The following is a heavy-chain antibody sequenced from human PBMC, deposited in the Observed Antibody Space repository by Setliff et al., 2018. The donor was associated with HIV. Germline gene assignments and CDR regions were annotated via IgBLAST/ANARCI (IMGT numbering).Heavy chain of an antibody. CDR1: GNTFSSYG. V-gene: IGHV1-69*05. Sequence: ASVKVSCKASGNTFSSYGITWVRQAPGQGLEWMGGTTPLLGTTNYAQKFQGRVTITTDEPTNTGYMELSSLRSEDTAVYYCARESACSSTSCPKVLDYWGQGTLVTVSS. CDR2: TTPLLGTT. CDR3: ARESACSSTSCPKVLDY. J-gene: IGHJ4*02. D-gene: IGHD2-2*01.